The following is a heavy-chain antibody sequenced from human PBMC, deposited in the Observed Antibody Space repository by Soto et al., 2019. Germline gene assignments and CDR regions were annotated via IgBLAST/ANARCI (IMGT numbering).Heavy chain of an antibody. D-gene: IGHD2-2*01. CDR2: INHSGST. CDR3: ARGDVVVPAAMLRLNWFDP. Sequence: SETXSLTCAVYGGYCSDYYWSWIRQPPGKGLEWIGEINHSGSTNYNPSLKSRVTISVDTSKNQFSLKLSSVTAADTAVYYCARGDVVVPAAMLRLNWFDPWGEGTLVTVSS. CDR1: GGYCSDYY. J-gene: IGHJ5*02. V-gene: IGHV4-34*01.